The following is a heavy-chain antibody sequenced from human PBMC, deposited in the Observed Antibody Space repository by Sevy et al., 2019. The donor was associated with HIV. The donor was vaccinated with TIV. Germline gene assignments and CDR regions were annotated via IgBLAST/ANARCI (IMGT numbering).Heavy chain of an antibody. CDR1: GGSISSGGFF. CDR2: IYYGGGT. Sequence: SETLSLTCSVSGGSISSGGFFWSWIRQHPGKGLEWIGYIYYGGGTYYNPSLKSRSMISVDTSKNQFSLKVNSVTVADTAVYYCARFYDSSGGWFDPWGQEMLVTVSS. J-gene: IGHJ5*02. V-gene: IGHV4-31*03. CDR3: ARFYDSSGGWFDP. D-gene: IGHD3-22*01.